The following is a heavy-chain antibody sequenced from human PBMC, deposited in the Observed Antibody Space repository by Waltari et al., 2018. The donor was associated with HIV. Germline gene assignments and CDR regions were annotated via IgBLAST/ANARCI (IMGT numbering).Heavy chain of an antibody. CDR1: GFSFIQYS. CDR2: ISSGSSAR. Sequence: EVQLVESGGGLVQPGGSLRLSCDASGFSFIQYSMHWVRQAPGKGLEWVSYISSGSSARYYADSLKGRFTISRDNAKNSLYLQMYSLRPEDTAVYYCARDGDRRDFDYWGQGTLVTVSS. CDR3: ARDGDRRDFDY. J-gene: IGHJ4*02. D-gene: IGHD2-21*02. V-gene: IGHV3-48*01.